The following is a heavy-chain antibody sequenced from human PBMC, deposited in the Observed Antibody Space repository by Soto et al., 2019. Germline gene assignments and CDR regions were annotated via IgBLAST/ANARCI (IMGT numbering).Heavy chain of an antibody. CDR1: GFTFSNYG. Sequence: GGSLRLSCVASGFTFSNYGMHWVRQAPGKGLEWVAGIDYNEINQYYIDPVKGRFTISRDQSKNTLYLQMNSLRAEDTVVFSCAGDFCPVPTCYDLWGKGVLVTVSS. V-gene: IGHV3-33*01. D-gene: IGHD2-2*01. CDR3: AGDFCPVPTCYDL. J-gene: IGHJ4*02. CDR2: IDYNEINQ.